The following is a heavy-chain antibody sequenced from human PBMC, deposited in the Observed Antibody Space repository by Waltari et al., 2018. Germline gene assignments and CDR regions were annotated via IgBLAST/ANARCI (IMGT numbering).Heavy chain of an antibody. Sequence: EVQLVESGGGLVQPGGSLKLSCAASGFTFSGSAMHWVRQASGKGLEWVGRIRSKANSYATAYAAAVKGRFTISRDDSKNTAYLQMNSLKTEDTAVYYCTRPSYSPDHYYGMDVWGQGTTVTVSS. V-gene: IGHV3-73*01. D-gene: IGHD4-4*01. CDR1: GFTFSGSA. J-gene: IGHJ6*02. CDR2: IRSKANSYAT. CDR3: TRPSYSPDHYYGMDV.